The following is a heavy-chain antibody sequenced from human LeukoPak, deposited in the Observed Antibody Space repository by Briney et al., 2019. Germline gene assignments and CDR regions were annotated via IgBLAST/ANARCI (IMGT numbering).Heavy chain of an antibody. D-gene: IGHD3-22*01. CDR2: IYSGGST. J-gene: IGHJ6*03. Sequence: GGSLRLSCAASGFTVSSNYMSWVRQAPGKGLEWVSVIYSGGSTYYADSVKGRFTISRDNSKNTLYLQMNSLRAEDTAVYYCAREYYSDMAYYYMDVWGKGTTVTISS. V-gene: IGHV3-66*01. CDR3: AREYYSDMAYYYMDV. CDR1: GFTVSSNY.